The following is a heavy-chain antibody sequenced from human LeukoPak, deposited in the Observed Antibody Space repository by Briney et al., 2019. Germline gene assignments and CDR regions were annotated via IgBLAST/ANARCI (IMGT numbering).Heavy chain of an antibody. CDR1: GGSISSGSYY. Sequence: KPSETLSLTCTVSGGSISSGSYYWTWIRQSPGTGPEWIGYIHFGGSTKYNPSLKSPATISIDTSRTQFSLRLSSVTAADTAVYYCAREGSGGAFDIWGQGTMVTVSS. CDR3: AREGSGGAFDI. CDR2: IHFGGST. J-gene: IGHJ3*02. V-gene: IGHV4-61*01. D-gene: IGHD3-10*01.